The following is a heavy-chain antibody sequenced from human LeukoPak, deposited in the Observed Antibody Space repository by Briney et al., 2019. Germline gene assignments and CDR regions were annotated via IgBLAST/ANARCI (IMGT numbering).Heavy chain of an antibody. CDR3: AKDGRYLGDLSPDFDY. CDR1: GFTFSSYA. J-gene: IGHJ4*02. V-gene: IGHV3-23*01. Sequence: LGGSLRLSCAASGFTFSSYAMSWVRQAPGKGLEWVSAISGSGGSTYYADSVKGRFTLSRDTSKNTLFLQMTSLRAEDTAVYYCAKDGRYLGDLSPDFDYWGQGTLVTVSS. D-gene: IGHD3-16*02. CDR2: ISGSGGST.